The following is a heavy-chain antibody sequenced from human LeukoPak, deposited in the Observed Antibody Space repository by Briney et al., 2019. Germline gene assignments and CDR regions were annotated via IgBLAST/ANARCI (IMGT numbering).Heavy chain of an antibody. J-gene: IGHJ4*02. CDR2: ISFDGKVK. CDR1: GFIFSDYA. V-gene: IGHV3-30*04. D-gene: IGHD3-22*01. Sequence: GGSLRLSCAASGFIFSDYAMHWVRQAPDKGLHWVAVISFDGKVKYHADSVKGRFTISRDSSKNNLYLQMNSLRPEESGVYYCARDMIKSPPDYLDYWGQGNLGTVSS. CDR3: ARDMIKSPPDYLDY.